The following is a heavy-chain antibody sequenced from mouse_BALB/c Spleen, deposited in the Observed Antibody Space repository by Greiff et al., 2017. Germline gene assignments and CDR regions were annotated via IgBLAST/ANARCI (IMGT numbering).Heavy chain of an antibody. J-gene: IGHJ1*01. CDR2: IDPANGNT. CDR1: GFNIKDTY. V-gene: IGHV14-3*02. Sequence: EVKLVDSGAELVKPGASVKLSCTASGFNIKDTYMHWVKQRPEQGLEWIGRIDPANGNTKYDPKFQGKATITADTSSNTAYLQLSSLTSEDTAVYYCARVGWYFDVWGAGTTVTVAS. CDR3: ARVGWYFDV.